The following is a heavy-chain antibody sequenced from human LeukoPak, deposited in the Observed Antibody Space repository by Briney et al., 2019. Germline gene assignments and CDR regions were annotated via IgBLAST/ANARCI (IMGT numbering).Heavy chain of an antibody. D-gene: IGHD6-19*01. Sequence: GGSLRLSCAASGFTFSSYAMSWVRQAPGKGLEWVSAISGSGGSTYYADSVKGRFTISRDNSKNTLYLQMNSLRAEDTAVYYCAIDPRYSSGPTGDYWGQGTLVTVSS. J-gene: IGHJ4*02. CDR2: ISGSGGST. CDR3: AIDPRYSSGPTGDY. V-gene: IGHV3-23*01. CDR1: GFTFSSYA.